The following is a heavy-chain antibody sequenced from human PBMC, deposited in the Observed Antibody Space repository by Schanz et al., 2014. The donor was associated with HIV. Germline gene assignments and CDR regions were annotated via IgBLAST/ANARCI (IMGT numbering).Heavy chain of an antibody. J-gene: IGHJ6*02. CDR3: ARGTNKGYCSSTSCYTTLDV. V-gene: IGHV4-31*03. Sequence: QVQLQESGPGLVKPSQTLSLTCTVSGGSISSGGYYWSWIRQHPGKGLEWIGYIYYSGSTTYYNPALKRRVTISVDTSQKQFSLKLSSVTAADTAVYYCARGTNKGYCSSTSCYTTLDVWGQGTTVTVS. D-gene: IGHD2-2*02. CDR2: IYYSGSTT. CDR1: GGSISSGGYY.